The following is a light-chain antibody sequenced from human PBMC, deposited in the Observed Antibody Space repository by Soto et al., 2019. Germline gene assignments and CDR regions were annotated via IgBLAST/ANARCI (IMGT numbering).Light chain of an antibody. CDR2: TAS. Sequence: DIQMTQSPSSLSASVGDSVTITCRASQGINKFLAWFQQKPGTAPKSLISTASRLQSGVPSRFSGSVSGTHFTLTINNLQPEDFATYYCQQYESFPLTCGGGTRVEIK. CDR1: QGINKF. J-gene: IGKJ4*01. V-gene: IGKV1-16*01. CDR3: QQYESFPLT.